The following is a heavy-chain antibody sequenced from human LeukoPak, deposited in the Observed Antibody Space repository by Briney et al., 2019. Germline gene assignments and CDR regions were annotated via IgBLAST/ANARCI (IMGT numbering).Heavy chain of an antibody. CDR3: ARGYCTGGSCLDDY. CDR2: IDPSNSYT. D-gene: IGHD2-15*01. Sequence: GASLRISCKGSGYSFTTYWISWVRQMPGKGLEWMGRIDPSNSYTNYSPSFQGHVTISTDKSISTAYLQWSSLKASDTAMYYCARGYCTGGSCLDDYWGQGTLVTVSS. CDR1: GYSFTTYW. J-gene: IGHJ4*02. V-gene: IGHV5-10-1*01.